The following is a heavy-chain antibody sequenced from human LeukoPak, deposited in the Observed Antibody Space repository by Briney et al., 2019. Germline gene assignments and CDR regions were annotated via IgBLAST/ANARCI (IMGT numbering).Heavy chain of an antibody. J-gene: IGHJ4*02. CDR2: INPNSGGT. D-gene: IGHD2-21*02. V-gene: IGHV1-2*02. CDR3: ARDAAYCGGDCYYGDDY. Sequence: ASVKVSCKASGYTFTGYYMHWVRQAPGQGLEWMGWINPNSGGTNYAQKFQGRVTMTRDTSISTAYMELSRLRSDDTAVYYCARDAAYCGGDCYYGDDYWGQGTLVTVSS. CDR1: GYTFTGYY.